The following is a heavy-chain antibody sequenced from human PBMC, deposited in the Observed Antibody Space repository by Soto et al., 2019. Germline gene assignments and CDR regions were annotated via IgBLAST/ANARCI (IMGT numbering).Heavy chain of an antibody. Sequence: EVQLLESGGGLVQPGGSLRLSCAASGFTFSNYAMTWVRQAPGKGLEWVSGISGGGGNTYYADSVKGRFTISRDNSKSTLFLQMNSLRAEDTAVYYCAKDTANWGMQFDYWGQGTLVTVSS. CDR1: GFTFSNYA. D-gene: IGHD7-27*01. V-gene: IGHV3-23*01. CDR3: AKDTANWGMQFDY. J-gene: IGHJ4*02. CDR2: ISGGGGNT.